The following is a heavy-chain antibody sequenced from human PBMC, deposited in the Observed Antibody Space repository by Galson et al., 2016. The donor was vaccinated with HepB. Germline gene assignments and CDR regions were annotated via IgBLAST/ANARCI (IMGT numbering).Heavy chain of an antibody. J-gene: IGHJ4*02. D-gene: IGHD3-22*01. Sequence: SLRLSCAASGFNFDNYAMHWVRQAPGKGLEWVSGISWNNNDVGYADSVKGRFTISRDNAKNSLYLQMNSLRVEETAVYFCARTFPYDGSGPPANWGQGILVTVTS. CDR2: ISWNNNDV. CDR3: ARTFPYDGSGPPAN. CDR1: GFNFDNYA. V-gene: IGHV3-9*01.